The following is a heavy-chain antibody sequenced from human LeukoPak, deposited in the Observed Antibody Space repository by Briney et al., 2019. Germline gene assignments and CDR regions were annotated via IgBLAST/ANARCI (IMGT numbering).Heavy chain of an antibody. J-gene: IGHJ4*02. V-gene: IGHV4-39*01. D-gene: IGHD2-2*02. CDR3: ARQDIVVVPAAINY. CDR2: IYYSGST. CDR1: GGSISSSSYY. Sequence: PSETLSLTXTVSGGSISSSSYYWGWIRQPPGKGLVWIGSIYYSGSTYYNPSLKSRVTISVDTSKNQFSLKLSSVTAADTAVYYCARQDIVVVPAAINYWGQGTLVTVSS.